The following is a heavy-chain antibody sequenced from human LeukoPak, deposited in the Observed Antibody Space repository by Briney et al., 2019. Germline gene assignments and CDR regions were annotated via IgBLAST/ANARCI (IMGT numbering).Heavy chain of an antibody. J-gene: IGHJ4*02. CDR1: GFTFSSYA. CDR3: ARDLTRYFDY. Sequence: PGGSLRLSCAASGFTFSSYAMHWVRQAPGKGLEWVAVISYDGSNKYYVDSVKGRFTISRDNSKNTLYLQMNSLRAEDTAVYYCARDLTRYFDYWGQGTLVTVSS. CDR2: ISYDGSNK. D-gene: IGHD1-1*01. V-gene: IGHV3-30*04.